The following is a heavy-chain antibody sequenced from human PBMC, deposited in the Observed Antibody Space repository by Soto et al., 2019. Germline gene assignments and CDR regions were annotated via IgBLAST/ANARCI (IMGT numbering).Heavy chain of an antibody. D-gene: IGHD3-9*01. J-gene: IGHJ4*02. Sequence: PSETLSLTCTVSGYSIINGEYYWTWIRQAPGKGLAWIGYIYYSGDIYYNPSLKSRVMISVDTSKNQFSLNLSSVTVADTALYYCVSGYYDIFSGRDTKYFFDNWCQGALVTVSS. CDR1: GYSIINGEYY. CDR2: IYYSGDI. CDR3: VSGYYDIFSGRDTKYFFDN. V-gene: IGHV4-30-4*08.